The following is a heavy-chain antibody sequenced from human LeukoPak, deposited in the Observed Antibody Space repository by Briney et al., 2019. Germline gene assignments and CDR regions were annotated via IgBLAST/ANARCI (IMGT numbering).Heavy chain of an antibody. J-gene: IGHJ4*02. CDR2: IYMSGST. CDR3: AGDPYGDHFDY. V-gene: IGHV4-4*07. CDR1: GGSISSYY. Sequence: SETLSLTCTVSGGSISSYYWSWFRQPAGKGLEWIGRIYMSGSTNYNPSLKSRVTMSLDTSKNQFSLKLSSVTAADTAVFYCAGDPYGDHFDYWGQGILVTVSS. D-gene: IGHD4-17*01.